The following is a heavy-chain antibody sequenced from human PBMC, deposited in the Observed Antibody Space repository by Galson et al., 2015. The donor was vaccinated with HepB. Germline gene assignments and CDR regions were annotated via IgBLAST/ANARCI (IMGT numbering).Heavy chain of an antibody. D-gene: IGHD4-23*01. Sequence: SLRLSCAASGFTFSSYAMSWVRQAPGKGLEWVSAISGSGGSTYYADSVKGRFTISRDNSKNTLYLQMNSLRAEDTAVYYCAKGVGPTVVTPGLIDYWGQGTLVTVSS. V-gene: IGHV3-23*01. CDR3: AKGVGPTVVTPGLIDY. J-gene: IGHJ4*02. CDR2: ISGSGGST. CDR1: GFTFSSYA.